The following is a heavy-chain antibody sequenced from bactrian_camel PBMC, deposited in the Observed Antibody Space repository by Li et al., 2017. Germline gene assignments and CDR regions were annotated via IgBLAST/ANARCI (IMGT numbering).Heavy chain of an antibody. V-gene: IGHV3-2*01. CDR3: ATSTVGSWYVGLNY. CDR2: IYGTNT. D-gene: IGHD6*01. Sequence: HVQLVESGGGLVQPGGSLRLSCAASGFTFYSLFINWVRQAPEKGLEWVSSIYGTNTYYHDSVKGRFTISRDNAKNTLFLEMSRLKTEDTAVYYCATSTVGSWYVGLNYWGQGTQVTVS. J-gene: IGHJ4*01. CDR1: GFTFYSLF.